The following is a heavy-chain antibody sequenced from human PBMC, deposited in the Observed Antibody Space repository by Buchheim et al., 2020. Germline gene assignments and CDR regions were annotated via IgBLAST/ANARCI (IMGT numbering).Heavy chain of an antibody. CDR2: IYTSGSN. CDR1: GGSISSGSYY. V-gene: IGHV4-61*02. D-gene: IGHD3-22*01. Sequence: QVQLQESGPGLVKPSQTLSLTCTASGGSISSGSYYWSWIRQPAGKGLEWIGRIYTSGSNTFNPSLNSRVTISVDTSKNQFSLKLSSVTAADTAVYYCAREADDSSGYYPYYFDYWGQGTL. J-gene: IGHJ4*02. CDR3: AREADDSSGYYPYYFDY.